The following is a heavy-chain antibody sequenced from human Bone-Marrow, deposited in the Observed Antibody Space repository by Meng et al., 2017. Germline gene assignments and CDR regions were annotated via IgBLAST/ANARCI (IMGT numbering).Heavy chain of an antibody. D-gene: IGHD2-21*01. Sequence: QVQVQQWGAGLLKPSETLSLTCAFYGGSFSAYDWSWIRQPPGKGLERLGQINHSGSTNDNPSLKSRVTISIDTSRNQLSLKLSSVTAADTAVYYCRLAYCMGDCVDYWGQGTLVTVSS. CDR3: RLAYCMGDCVDY. CDR1: GGSFSAYD. J-gene: IGHJ4*02. V-gene: IGHV4-34*01. CDR2: INHSGST.